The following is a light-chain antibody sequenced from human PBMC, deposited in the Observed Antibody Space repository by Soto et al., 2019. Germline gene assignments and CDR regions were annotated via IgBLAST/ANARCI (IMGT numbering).Light chain of an antibody. CDR2: LNSDGSH. V-gene: IGLV4-69*02. Sequence: QLVLTQSPSASASLGASVKLTCTLSSGHITYAIAWHQQQPGKGPRYLMKLNSDGSHTKGDGIPDRFSGSSSGAERHLTISSLQSEDEADYYCQTWGTVIKVFGGGTKVTVL. CDR3: QTWGTVIKV. J-gene: IGLJ2*01. CDR1: SGHITYA.